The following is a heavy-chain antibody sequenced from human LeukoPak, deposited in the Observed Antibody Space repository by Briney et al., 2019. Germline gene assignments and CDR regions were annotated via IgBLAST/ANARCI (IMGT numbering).Heavy chain of an antibody. CDR3: AKALPQSLFDY. J-gene: IGHJ4*02. CDR2: ISRSGVTT. Sequence: GGSLRLSCAASGFTFTNYAMNWVRQAPGKGLEWVSLISRSGVTTYYADSVQGRFTISRDNSKNTLSLQMNSLRADDTAVYYCAKALPQSLFDYWGQGTLVTVSS. CDR1: GFTFTNYA. V-gene: IGHV3-23*01.